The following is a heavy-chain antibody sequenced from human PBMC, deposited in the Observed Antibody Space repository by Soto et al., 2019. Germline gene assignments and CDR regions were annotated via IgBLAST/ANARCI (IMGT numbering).Heavy chain of an antibody. Sequence: GGALRVSWAASGVTFSTDSMNGVRQAPGKGLEWVSYMTSSSNTIYADSVKGRFTISRDNAKNSLYLQMNSLRAEDTAVYYCARADQLLNAMAVSGQRTTVTVSS. D-gene: IGHD1-7*01. CDR2: MTSSSNTI. J-gene: IGHJ6*02. CDR1: GVTFSTDS. CDR3: ARADQLLNAMAV. V-gene: IGHV3-21*05.